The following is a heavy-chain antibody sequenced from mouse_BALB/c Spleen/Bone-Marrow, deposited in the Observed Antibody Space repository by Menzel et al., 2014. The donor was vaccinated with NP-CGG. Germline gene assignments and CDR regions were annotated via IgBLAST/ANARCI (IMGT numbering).Heavy chain of an antibody. J-gene: IGHJ1*01. V-gene: IGHV5-17*02. CDR2: ISSGSSTI. D-gene: IGHD2-1*01. CDR1: EFTFXSFG. CDR3: AREGDYGNYWYFDV. Sequence: EVQGVESGGGLVQPGGSRKLSCAASEFTFXSFGMHWVRQAPEKGLEWVAYISSGSSTIYYADTVKGRFTISRDNPKNTLFLQMTSLRSEDTAMYYCAREGDYGNYWYFDVWGAGTTVTVSS.